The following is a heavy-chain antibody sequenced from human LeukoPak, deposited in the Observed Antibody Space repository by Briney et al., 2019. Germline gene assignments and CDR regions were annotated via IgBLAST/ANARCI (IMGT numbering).Heavy chain of an antibody. CDR1: GYSFTSYW. Sequence: GESLKISCKGSGYSFTSYWIGWVRQMPGKGLEWMGIIYPGDSDTRYSPSFQGQVTISADKSISTAYLQWISLKASDTPIYYCAGGGSGWYPDPNWFDPWGQGTLVTVSS. J-gene: IGHJ5*02. CDR3: AGGGSGWYPDPNWFDP. V-gene: IGHV5-51*01. D-gene: IGHD6-19*01. CDR2: IYPGDSDT.